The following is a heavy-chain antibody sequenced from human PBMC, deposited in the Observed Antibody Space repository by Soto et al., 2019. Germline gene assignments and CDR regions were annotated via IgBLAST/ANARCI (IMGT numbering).Heavy chain of an antibody. CDR3: ARDGMITMVRGVLYYFDY. Sequence: VQLVESGGGVVQPGRSLRLSCAASGFTFSSYGMHWVRQAPGKGLEWVAVIWYDGSNKYYADSVKGRFTISRDNSKNTLYLQMNSLRAEDTAVYYCARDGMITMVRGVLYYFDYWGQGTLVTVSS. J-gene: IGHJ4*02. V-gene: IGHV3-33*01. D-gene: IGHD3-10*01. CDR2: IWYDGSNK. CDR1: GFTFSSYG.